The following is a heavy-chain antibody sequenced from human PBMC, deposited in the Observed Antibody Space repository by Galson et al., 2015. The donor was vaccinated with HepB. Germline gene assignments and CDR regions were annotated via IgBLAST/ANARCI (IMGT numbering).Heavy chain of an antibody. Sequence: SLRLSCAASGFTFSRYDMNWVRQAPGKGLEWVSTIDRTTTDTHYADSVKGRFTISRDNSKNTFYLQMNCLRAEDTAVYYCATRKTEHFDFWGQGTLVTVSS. V-gene: IGHV3-23*01. J-gene: IGHJ4*02. CDR2: IDRTTTDT. CDR3: ATRKTEHFDF. CDR1: GFTFSRYD.